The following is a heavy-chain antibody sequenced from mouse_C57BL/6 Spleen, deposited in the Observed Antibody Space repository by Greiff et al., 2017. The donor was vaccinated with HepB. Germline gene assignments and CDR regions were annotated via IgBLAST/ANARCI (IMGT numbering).Heavy chain of an antibody. CDR1: GYTFTDYN. CDR3: ARWVYYGNYGFAY. V-gene: IGHV1-22*01. Sequence: VQLQQSGPELVKPGASVKMSCKASGYTFTDYNMHWVKQSHGKSLEWIGYINPNNGGTSYNQKFKGKATLTVNKSSSTAYMELRSLTSEDSAVYYCARWVYYGNYGFAYWGQGTLVTVSA. CDR2: INPNNGGT. J-gene: IGHJ3*01. D-gene: IGHD2-1*01.